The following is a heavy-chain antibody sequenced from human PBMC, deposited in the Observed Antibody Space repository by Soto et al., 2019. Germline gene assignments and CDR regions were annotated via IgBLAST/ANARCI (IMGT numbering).Heavy chain of an antibody. CDR2: INAGNGNT. D-gene: IGHD3-10*01. V-gene: IGHV1-3*01. CDR1: GYTFTSYA. Sequence: ASVKVSCKASGYTFTSYAMHWVRQAPGQRLEWMGWINAGNGNTKYSQKFQGRVTITRDTSASTAYMELSSLRSEDTAVYYCARFSYGSGLGPYYYYMDVWGKGTTVTVSS. J-gene: IGHJ6*03. CDR3: ARFSYGSGLGPYYYYMDV.